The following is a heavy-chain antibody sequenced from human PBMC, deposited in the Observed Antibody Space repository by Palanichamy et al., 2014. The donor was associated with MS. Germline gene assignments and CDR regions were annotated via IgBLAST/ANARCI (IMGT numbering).Heavy chain of an antibody. CDR1: GFSLSNVRMG. V-gene: IGHV2-26*01. CDR3: ARIYDSSDYYYDYFDY. D-gene: IGHD3-22*01. CDR2: IFSIDEK. Sequence: QVTLKESGPVLVKPTETLTLTCTVSGFSLSNVRMGVSWIRQPPGKALEWLAHIFSIDEKSYNTSLKSRLTISKDTSKSQVVLTMTNMDPVDTATYYCARIYDSSDYYYDYFDYWGQGILVTVSS. J-gene: IGHJ4*02.